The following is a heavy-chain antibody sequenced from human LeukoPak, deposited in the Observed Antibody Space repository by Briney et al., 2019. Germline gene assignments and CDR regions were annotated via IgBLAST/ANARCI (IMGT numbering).Heavy chain of an antibody. J-gene: IGHJ4*02. V-gene: IGHV3-23*01. D-gene: IGHD5-12*01. CDR2: ISGSGGST. CDR1: GFTFSSYA. CDR3: AKDRGYGGYDPVDY. Sequence: GGSLRLSCAASGFTFSSYAMSWVRHAPGKGLEWVSAISGSGGSTYYADSVKGRFTISRDNSKNTLYLHMNSLRAEDTAVYFCAKDRGYGGYDPVDYWGQGTLVTVSS.